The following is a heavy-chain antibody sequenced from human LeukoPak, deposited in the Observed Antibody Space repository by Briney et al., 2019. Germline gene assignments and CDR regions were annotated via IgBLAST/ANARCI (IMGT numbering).Heavy chain of an antibody. V-gene: IGHV1-8*01. CDR3: ARTDPGRFLEWLLPHNWFDP. CDR2: MNPNSGNT. D-gene: IGHD3-3*01. CDR1: GYTFTSYD. J-gene: IGHJ5*02. Sequence: ASVKVSCKASGYTFTSYDSNWVRQATGQGLEWMGWMNPNSGNTGYAQKFQGRVTMTRNTSISTAYMELSSLRSDDTAVYYCARTDPGRFLEWLLPHNWFDPWGQGTLVTVSS.